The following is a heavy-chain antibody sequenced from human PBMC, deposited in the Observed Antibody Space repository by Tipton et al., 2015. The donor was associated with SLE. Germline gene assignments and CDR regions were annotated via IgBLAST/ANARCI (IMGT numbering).Heavy chain of an antibody. CDR1: GYTLTNYG. CDR2: MNPNSGNT. J-gene: IGHJ1*01. CDR3: ARDEDPLGEYFHH. V-gene: IGHV1-18*01. Sequence: QSGPEVKKPGASVKVSCKASGYTLTNYGFNWVRQAPGQGLEWMGWMNPNSGNTGYAQKFQGRVTLTTDTSTSTAYMELRSLSSDDTAVYYCARDEDPLGEYFHHWGQGTLVTVSS.